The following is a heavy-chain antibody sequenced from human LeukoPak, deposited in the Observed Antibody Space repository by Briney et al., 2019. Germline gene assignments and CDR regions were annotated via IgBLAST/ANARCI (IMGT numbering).Heavy chain of an antibody. D-gene: IGHD3-9*01. J-gene: IGHJ4*02. V-gene: IGHV3-21*01. CDR2: ISSSTYYI. Sequence: GGSLRLSCAASGFTLRSYSMNWVRQAPGKGLEWVSSISSSTYYIYYGDSVKGRFTVSRDNAKNSLYLQMNSLRAEDTAVYYCTRADHDILTGYNPFFDYWGQGTLVTVSS. CDR1: GFTLRSYS. CDR3: TRADHDILTGYNPFFDY.